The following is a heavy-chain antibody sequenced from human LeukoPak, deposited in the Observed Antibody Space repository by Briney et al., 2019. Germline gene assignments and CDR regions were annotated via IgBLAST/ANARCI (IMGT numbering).Heavy chain of an antibody. J-gene: IGHJ4*02. CDR2: ISGSGGST. CDR1: GFTFSSYA. Sequence: GGSLRLSCAASGFTFSSYAMSWVRQAPGKGLEWVSAISGSGGSTYYADSVKGRFTISRDNSKNTLYLQMNSLRAEDTAVYYCANIPHGRVDHFDYWGQGTLVTVSS. V-gene: IGHV3-23*01. CDR3: ANIPHGRVDHFDY. D-gene: IGHD3-9*01.